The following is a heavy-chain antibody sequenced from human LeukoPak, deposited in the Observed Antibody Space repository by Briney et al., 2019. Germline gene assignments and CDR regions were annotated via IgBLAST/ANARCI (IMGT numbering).Heavy chain of an antibody. CDR2: IIPILGIA. J-gene: IGHJ4*02. Sequence: ASVKVSCKASGGTFSSYAISWVRQAPGQGLEWMGRIIPILGIANYAQKFQGRVTITADKSTSTAYMELSSLRSGDTAVYYCARDPQIGQQLVLPYWGQGTLVTVSS. V-gene: IGHV1-69*04. D-gene: IGHD6-13*01. CDR1: GGTFSSYA. CDR3: ARDPQIGQQLVLPY.